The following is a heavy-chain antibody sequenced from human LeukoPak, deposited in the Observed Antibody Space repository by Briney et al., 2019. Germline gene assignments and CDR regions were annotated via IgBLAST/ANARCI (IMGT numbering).Heavy chain of an antibody. CDR3: AHGSMYQLDY. CDR2: IVGGAGGT. V-gene: IGHV3-23*01. J-gene: IGHJ4*02. CDR1: EFTFSSYG. Sequence: GGSLRLSCAASEFTFSSYGMSWVRQAPGKGLEWVSGIVGGAGGTYYADSVKGRFTISRDNSKNTLYLQMNSLRAEDTAVYYCAHGSMYQLDYWGQGTLVTVSS. D-gene: IGHD2-2*01.